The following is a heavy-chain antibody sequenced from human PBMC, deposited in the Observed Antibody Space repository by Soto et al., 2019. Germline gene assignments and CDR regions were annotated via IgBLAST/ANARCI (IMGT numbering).Heavy chain of an antibody. J-gene: IGHJ6*03. D-gene: IGHD2-15*01. CDR3: AREGPYCSGGSCYYYYMDV. CDR1: GGSISSYY. Sequence: PSETLSLTCTVSGGSISSYYWSWIRQPPGKGLEWIGYIYYSGSTNYNPSPKSRVTISVDTSKNQFSLKLSSVTAADTAVYYCAREGPYCSGGSCYYYYMDVWGKGTTVTVSS. CDR2: IYYSGST. V-gene: IGHV4-59*01.